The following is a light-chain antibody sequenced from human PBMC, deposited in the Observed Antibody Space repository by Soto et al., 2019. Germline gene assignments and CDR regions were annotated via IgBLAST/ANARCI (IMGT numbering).Light chain of an antibody. CDR3: HQYGISP. J-gene: IGKJ4*01. CDR1: QSVSSS. V-gene: IGKV3-20*01. Sequence: EIVLTQSPATLSLSPGERATLSCRASQSVSSSLAWYQQKPGQAPRLLIYEASNRATGIPDRFSGSGFGTEFTLTISRLEPEDFAVYYCHQYGISPFGGGTKVDIK. CDR2: EAS.